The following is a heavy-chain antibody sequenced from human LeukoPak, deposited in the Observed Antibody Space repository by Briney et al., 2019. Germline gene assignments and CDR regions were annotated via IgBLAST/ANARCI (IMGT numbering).Heavy chain of an antibody. Sequence: SVKVSCKASGGTFRSYAISWVRQAPGQGLEWMGGIIPIFGTANYAQKFQGRVTITADESTSTAYMELSSLRSEDTAVYYCARAMDIVVVPAASYDYWGQGTLVAVSS. CDR3: ARAMDIVVVPAASYDY. D-gene: IGHD2-2*03. V-gene: IGHV1-69*13. CDR1: GGTFRSYA. CDR2: IIPIFGTA. J-gene: IGHJ4*02.